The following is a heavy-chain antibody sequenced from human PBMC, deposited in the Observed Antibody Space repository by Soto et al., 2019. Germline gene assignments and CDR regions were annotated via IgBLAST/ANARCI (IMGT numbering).Heavy chain of an antibody. J-gene: IGHJ4*02. CDR2: ISYDGSNK. D-gene: IGHD3-10*01. V-gene: IGHV3-30-3*01. Sequence: ESGGGVVQPGRSLRLSCAASGFTFSSYAMHWVRQAPGKGLEWVAVISYDGSNKYYADSVKGRFTISRDNSKNTLYLQMNSLRAEDTAVYYCARGLLWFGEFDYWGQGTLVTVSS. CDR3: ARGLLWFGEFDY. CDR1: GFTFSSYA.